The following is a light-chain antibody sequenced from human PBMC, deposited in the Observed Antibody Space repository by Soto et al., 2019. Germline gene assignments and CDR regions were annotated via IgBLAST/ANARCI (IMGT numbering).Light chain of an antibody. CDR1: QSISSW. CDR3: QHYNSSPLT. Sequence: DIQMTQSPSTLSASVGDRVTITCRASQSISSWLAWYQQKPGKAPKLLIYKASSLESGVPSRFSGSGSGTEFTLTISSLQPDDFATYYCQHYNSSPLTFGGGTKVEIK. V-gene: IGKV1-5*03. J-gene: IGKJ4*01. CDR2: KAS.